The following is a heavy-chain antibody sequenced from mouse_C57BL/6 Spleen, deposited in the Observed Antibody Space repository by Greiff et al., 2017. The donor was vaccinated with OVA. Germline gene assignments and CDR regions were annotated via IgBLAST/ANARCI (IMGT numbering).Heavy chain of an antibody. CDR2: ILPGSGST. CDR1: GYTFTGYW. V-gene: IGHV1-9*01. CDR3: ARGERSSGYKYYFDY. Sequence: VQLVESGAELMKPGASVKLSCKATGYTFTGYWIEWVKQRPGHGLEWIGEILPGSGSTNYNEKFKGKAKFTADTASNTAYMQLSSLTTEDSAIYYCARGERSSGYKYYFDYWGQGTTLTVSS. J-gene: IGHJ2*01. D-gene: IGHD3-2*02.